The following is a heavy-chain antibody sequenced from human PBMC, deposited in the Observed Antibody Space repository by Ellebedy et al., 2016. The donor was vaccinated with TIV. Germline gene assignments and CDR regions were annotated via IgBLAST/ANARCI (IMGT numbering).Heavy chain of an antibody. D-gene: IGHD6-6*01. V-gene: IGHV4-34*01. CDR1: GDSFSGYY. Sequence: SETLSLTXAVYGDSFSGYYWSWIRQSPGKGLEWIGEINHSGSTNYNPSLKSRVTISVDTSKNQFSLKLRSVTAADTAVYYCARAYSSSGGDYWGQGTLVTVSS. CDR3: ARAYSSSGGDY. CDR2: INHSGST. J-gene: IGHJ4*02.